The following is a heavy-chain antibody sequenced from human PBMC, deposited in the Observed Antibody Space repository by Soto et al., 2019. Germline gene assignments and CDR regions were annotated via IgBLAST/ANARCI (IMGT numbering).Heavy chain of an antibody. Sequence: EVQLLESGGGLVQPGGSLRLSCVASGFSFSRYAMSWVRQAPGRGLEWVAGLSGSGTDTYFADSGQGRITISRDNSKNTLSLELSFVTADDTATYFCVKQGYTYGLIYWYFDLWGRGTLVTVSS. CDR2: LSGSGTDT. CDR3: VKQGYTYGLIYWYFDL. J-gene: IGHJ2*01. V-gene: IGHV3-23*01. D-gene: IGHD2-15*01. CDR1: GFSFSRYA.